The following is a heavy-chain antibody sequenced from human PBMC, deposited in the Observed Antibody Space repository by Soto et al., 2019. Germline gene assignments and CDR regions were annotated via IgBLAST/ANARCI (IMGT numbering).Heavy chain of an antibody. V-gene: IGHV6-1*01. J-gene: IGHJ4*02. CDR1: GDSVSSNTAA. D-gene: IGHD6-19*01. CDR2: TYYRSNWRH. Sequence: PSQTLSLTCAISGDSVSSNTAAWNWIRSSPSRGLEWLGRTYYRSNWRHDYAVSVKSRITVNPDTSKNHFSLQLNSVTPEETAVYYCARGVAGSGFDLWGQGTLVTVSS. CDR3: ARGVAGSGFDL.